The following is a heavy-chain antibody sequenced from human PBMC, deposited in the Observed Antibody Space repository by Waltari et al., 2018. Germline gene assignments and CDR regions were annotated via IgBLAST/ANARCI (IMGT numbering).Heavy chain of an antibody. D-gene: IGHD2-8*01. CDR1: GGSISSRRYY. J-gene: IGHJ2*01. V-gene: IGHV4-39*01. Sequence: QLQLQESGPGLVTTSETLSLPCTVPGGSISSRRYYWGWSRQPPGKGLEWIGSIYYSGSTYYNPSLKSRVTISVDTSKNQFSLKLSSVTAADTAVYYCARHPAMTIMLWYFDLWGRGTLVTVSS. CDR3: ARHPAMTIMLWYFDL. CDR2: IYYSGST.